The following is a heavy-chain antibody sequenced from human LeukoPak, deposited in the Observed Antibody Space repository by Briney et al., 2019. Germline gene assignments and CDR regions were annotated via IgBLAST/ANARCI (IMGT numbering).Heavy chain of an antibody. CDR2: IYSGGST. CDR1: GFTVSSNY. Sequence: PGGSLRLSCAASGFTVSSNYMSWVRQAPGRGLEWVSVIYSGGSTYYADSVKGRFTISRDNSKNTLFLQMNSLRAGDTAVYYCARGTVTMVDYWGQGILVTVSS. V-gene: IGHV3-66*01. D-gene: IGHD3-10*01. J-gene: IGHJ4*02. CDR3: ARGTVTMVDY.